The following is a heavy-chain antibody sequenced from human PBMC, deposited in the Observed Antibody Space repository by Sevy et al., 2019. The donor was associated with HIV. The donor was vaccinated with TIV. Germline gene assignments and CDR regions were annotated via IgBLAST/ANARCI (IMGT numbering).Heavy chain of an antibody. CDR3: ARETLGYCSGGSCEGSGFDP. J-gene: IGHJ5*02. D-gene: IGHD2-15*01. Sequence: ASVKVSCKASGYTFTSYAMNWVRQAPGQGLEWMGWINTNTGNPTYAQGFTGRFVFSLDTSVSTVYLQISSLKAEDTAVYYCARETLGYCSGGSCEGSGFDPWGQGTLVTVSS. CDR2: INTNTGNP. CDR1: GYTFTSYA. V-gene: IGHV7-4-1*02.